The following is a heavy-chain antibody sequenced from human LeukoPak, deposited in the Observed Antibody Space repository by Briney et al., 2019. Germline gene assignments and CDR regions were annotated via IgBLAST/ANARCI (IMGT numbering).Heavy chain of an antibody. V-gene: IGHV1-46*01. D-gene: IGHD6-19*01. CDR3: ARTAVAGTHDAFDI. J-gene: IGHJ3*02. Sequence: ASVKVSFTASGYTFTSYYMHWVRQAPGQGLEWMGIINPSGGSTSYAQKFQGRVTMTRDTSTITVYMELSSLRSEDTAVYYCARTAVAGTHDAFDIWGQGTMVTVSS. CDR2: INPSGGST. CDR1: GYTFTSYY.